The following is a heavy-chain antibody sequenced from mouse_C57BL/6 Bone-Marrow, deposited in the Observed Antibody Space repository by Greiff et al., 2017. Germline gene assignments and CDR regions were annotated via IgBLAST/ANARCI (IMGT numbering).Heavy chain of an antibody. CDR1: GYTFTSYW. V-gene: IGHV1-50*01. Sequence: QVQLQQPGAELVKPGASVKLSCKASGYTFTSYWMQWVKQRPGQGLEWIGEIDPSDSYTNYNQKFKGKATVTVDTSSSTAYMQLSSLTSEDSAVYYCARSDDYEYYFDYWGQGTTLTVSS. CDR3: ARSDDYEYYFDY. D-gene: IGHD2-4*01. CDR2: IDPSDSYT. J-gene: IGHJ2*01.